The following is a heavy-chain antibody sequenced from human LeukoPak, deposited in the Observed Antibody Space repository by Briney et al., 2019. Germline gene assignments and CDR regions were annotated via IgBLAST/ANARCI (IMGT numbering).Heavy chain of an antibody. CDR1: GGTFSSYA. D-gene: IGHD3-16*01. Sequence: GASVKVSCKASGGTFSSYAISWVRQAPGQGLEWMGGIVPILGTANYAQKFQGRVTITTDESTSTAYMELTSLRSEDTAVYYCARSLLGIDYWGQGTLVTVSS. V-gene: IGHV1-69*05. CDR2: IVPILGTA. CDR3: ARSLLGIDY. J-gene: IGHJ4*02.